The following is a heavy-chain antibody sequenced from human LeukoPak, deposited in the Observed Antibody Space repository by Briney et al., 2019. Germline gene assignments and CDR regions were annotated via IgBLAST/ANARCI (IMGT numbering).Heavy chain of an antibody. CDR2: IHTTGNT. V-gene: IGHV4-4*07. CDR3: AKSNGYGLVDI. Sequence: SETLSLTCFVSGDSISSYYWSWIRQPAGKGLEWIGRIHTTGNTNYNPSLKSRVAMSVDTSKNQFSLKLNSVTAADTAVYYCAKSNGYGLVDIWGQGTMVTVSS. J-gene: IGHJ3*02. CDR1: GDSISSYY. D-gene: IGHD3-10*01.